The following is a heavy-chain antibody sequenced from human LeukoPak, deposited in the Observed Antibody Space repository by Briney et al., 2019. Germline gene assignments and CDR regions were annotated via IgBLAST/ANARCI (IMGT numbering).Heavy chain of an antibody. V-gene: IGHV1-69*13. CDR1: GGTFSSYA. CDR2: IIPIFGTA. D-gene: IGHD1-26*01. J-gene: IGHJ5*02. CDR3: AVCLGIGTHWFDP. Sequence: SVKVSCKAPGGTFSSYAISWVRQAPGQGLEWMGGIIPIFGTANYAQKFQGRVTITADESTSTAYMELSSLRSEDTAVYYCAVCLGIGTHWFDPWGQGTLVTVSS.